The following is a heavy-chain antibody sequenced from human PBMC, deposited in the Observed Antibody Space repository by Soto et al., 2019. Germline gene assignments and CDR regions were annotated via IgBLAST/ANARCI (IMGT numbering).Heavy chain of an antibody. D-gene: IGHD2-21*01. J-gene: IGHJ6*04. CDR1: GYPFTSSG. V-gene: IGHV1-18*04. CDR3: ATDSYCGSARGCSALDA. CDR2: ISAYNGNT. Sequence: QVHLVQSGGEVKKPGASVKVSCKASGYPFTSSGFSWVRQAPGQGLEWMGWISAYNGNTLYAQKFKGRVTMTTDTSTSRAEMERGSLRSDDTAVYYCATDSYCGSARGCSALDAWGEGTTVTVSS.